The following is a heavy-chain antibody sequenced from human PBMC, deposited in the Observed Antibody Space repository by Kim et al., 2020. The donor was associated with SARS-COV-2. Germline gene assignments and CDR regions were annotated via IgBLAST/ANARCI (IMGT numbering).Heavy chain of an antibody. Sequence: GGSLRLSCAASGFTFDDYAMHWVRQAPGKGLEWVSLISWDGGSTYYADSVKGRFTISRDNSKNSLYLQMNSLRAEDTALYYCARDNYYGSGSWTSRLYYYYYGMDVWGQGTTLTVSS. V-gene: IGHV3-43D*03. CDR2: ISWDGGST. CDR3: ARDNYYGSGSWTSRLYYYYYGMDV. CDR1: GFTFDDYA. J-gene: IGHJ6*02. D-gene: IGHD3-10*01.